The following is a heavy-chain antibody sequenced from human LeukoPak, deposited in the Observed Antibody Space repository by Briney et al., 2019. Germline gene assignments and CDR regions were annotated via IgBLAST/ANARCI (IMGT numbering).Heavy chain of an antibody. Sequence: SETLSLTCAVYGGSFSGYYWGWIRQPPGKGLEWIGSIYHSGSTYYNPSLKSRVTISVDTSNNHFSLKLNSVTAADTAVYYCARVEDVDTENDYWGQGTLVTVSS. CDR3: ARVEDVDTENDY. D-gene: IGHD5-18*01. CDR2: IYHSGST. J-gene: IGHJ4*02. CDR1: GGSFSGYY. V-gene: IGHV4-38-2*01.